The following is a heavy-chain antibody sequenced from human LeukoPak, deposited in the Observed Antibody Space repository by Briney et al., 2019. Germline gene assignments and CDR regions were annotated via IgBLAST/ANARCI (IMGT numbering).Heavy chain of an antibody. D-gene: IGHD6-19*01. Sequence: KTSGTLSLTCAVSGGSISNTNWWTWVRQPPGKGLEWIGEVNLQGSTNYNPSLKSRVAISVAKSENHISLKLTSVTTADTAVYYFEGCKGSGWSFDYWGQGTLVTVSS. CDR3: EGCKGSGWSFDY. V-gene: IGHV4-4*02. CDR2: VNLQGST. CDR1: GGSISNTNW. J-gene: IGHJ4*02.